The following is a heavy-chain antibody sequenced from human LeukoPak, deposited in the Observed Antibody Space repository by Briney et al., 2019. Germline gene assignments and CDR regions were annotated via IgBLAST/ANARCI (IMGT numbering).Heavy chain of an antibody. Sequence: PGGSLRLSCAASGFTFSSYAMHWVRQAPGKGLEWVAVISYDGSNKYYADSVKGRFTISRDNSKNTLYLQMNSLRAEDTAVYYCASGYYDFWSGYYGYYYYGMDVWGQGTTVTVSS. CDR3: ASGYYDFWSGYYGYYYYGMDV. CDR2: ISYDGSNK. D-gene: IGHD3-3*01. V-gene: IGHV3-30*04. J-gene: IGHJ6*02. CDR1: GFTFSSYA.